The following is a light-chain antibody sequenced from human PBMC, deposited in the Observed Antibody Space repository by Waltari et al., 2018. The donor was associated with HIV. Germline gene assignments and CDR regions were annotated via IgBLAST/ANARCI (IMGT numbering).Light chain of an antibody. J-gene: IGKJ4*01. CDR1: QTILYNSNNKSY. CDR3: QQYYSTPLT. V-gene: IGKV4-1*01. Sequence: DIVMTQSPDSLAVSLGERATIPCKSSQTILYNSNNKSYLAWYQQRPGQPPKLLIYWASTRESGVHDRFSGSGSGTDFTLTISSLQAEDVAVYYCQQYYSTPLTFGGGTKVEIK. CDR2: WAS.